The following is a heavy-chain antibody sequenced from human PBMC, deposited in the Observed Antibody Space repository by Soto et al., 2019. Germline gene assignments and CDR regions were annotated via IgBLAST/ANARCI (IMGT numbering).Heavy chain of an antibody. CDR1: GFTFSSYS. J-gene: IGHJ6*02. V-gene: IGHV3-48*02. CDR3: ARGEYSYGFGSDYYYGMDV. CDR2: ISSSSSTI. D-gene: IGHD5-18*01. Sequence: EVQLVESGGGLVQPGGSLRLSCAASGFTFSSYSMNWVRQAPGKGLEWVSYISSSSSTIYYADSVKGRFTISRDNAKNSLYLQMNSLRDEDPAVYYCARGEYSYGFGSDYYYGMDVWGQGTTVTVSS.